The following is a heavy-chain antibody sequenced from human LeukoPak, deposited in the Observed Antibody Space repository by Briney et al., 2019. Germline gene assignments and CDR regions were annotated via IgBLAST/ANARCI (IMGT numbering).Heavy chain of an antibody. D-gene: IGHD6-13*01. J-gene: IGHJ5*02. CDR2: INHSGST. V-gene: IGHV4-34*01. Sequence: SETLSLTSAVYGGSFSGYYWSWIRQPPGKGLEWIGEINHSGSTNYNPSLKSRVTISVDTSKNQFSLKLSSVTAADTAVYYCAREGRRGIAAARGFDPWGQGTLVTVSS. CDR1: GGSFSGYY. CDR3: AREGRRGIAAARGFDP.